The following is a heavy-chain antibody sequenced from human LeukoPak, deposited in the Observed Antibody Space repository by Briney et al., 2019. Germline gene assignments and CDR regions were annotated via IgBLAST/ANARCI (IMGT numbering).Heavy chain of an antibody. CDR3: ARDSGGGGSYYWDYYFDY. J-gene: IGHJ4*02. Sequence: ASVKVSCKASGYTFTGYYMHWVRQAPGQGLEWMGWINPNSGGTNYAQKFQGWVTMTRDTSISTAYMELSRLRSDDTAVYYCARDSGGGGSYYWDYYFDYWGQGTLVTVSS. CDR1: GYTFTGYY. D-gene: IGHD1-26*01. CDR2: INPNSGGT. V-gene: IGHV1-2*04.